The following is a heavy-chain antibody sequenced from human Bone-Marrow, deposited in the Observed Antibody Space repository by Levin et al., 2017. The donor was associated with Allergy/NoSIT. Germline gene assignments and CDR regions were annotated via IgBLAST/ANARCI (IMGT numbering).Heavy chain of an antibody. J-gene: IGHJ6*02. CDR2: INSNSAYI. V-gene: IGHV3-11*03. Sequence: GESLKISCAASGFTFSDYYMSWMRQPPGKGLEWVSSINSNSAYIHYGDSVKGRFTISRDNSKKVLFLQMNSLRDEDTATYYCASRLTASGGLDVWGHGTTVTVSS. CDR1: GFTFSDYY. D-gene: IGHD5-18*01. CDR3: ASRLTASGGLDV.